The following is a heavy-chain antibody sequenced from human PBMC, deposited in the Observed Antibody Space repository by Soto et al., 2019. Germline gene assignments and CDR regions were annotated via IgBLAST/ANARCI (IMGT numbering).Heavy chain of an antibody. Sequence: PGGSLRLSCAASGFTFSNYNMNWVRQAPGKGLEWVGRIKSKTDGGTTDYAAPVKGRFTISRDDSKNTLYLQMNSLKTEDTAVYYCTTDTTVTTADKRFDPWGQGTLVTVSS. CDR1: GFTFSNYN. V-gene: IGHV3-15*01. CDR3: TTDTTVTTADKRFDP. D-gene: IGHD4-17*01. CDR2: IKSKTDGGTT. J-gene: IGHJ5*02.